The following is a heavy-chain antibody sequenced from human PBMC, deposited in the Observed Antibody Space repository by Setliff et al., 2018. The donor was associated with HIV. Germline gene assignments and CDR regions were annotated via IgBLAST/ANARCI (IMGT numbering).Heavy chain of an antibody. CDR2: IYHNGIT. CDR3: ARQGAGYYYDSSEYYTGNGFDF. D-gene: IGHD3-22*01. CDR1: GYSISSGYY. Sequence: KASETLSLTCAVSGYSISSGYYWGWIRQPPGKGLEWIGSIYHNGITYYNPSLRSRVTISPQTSKNQFSLELTSVTAADTAVYYCARQGAGYYYDSSEYYTGNGFDFWGQGTLVTVSS. V-gene: IGHV4-38-2*01. J-gene: IGHJ3*01.